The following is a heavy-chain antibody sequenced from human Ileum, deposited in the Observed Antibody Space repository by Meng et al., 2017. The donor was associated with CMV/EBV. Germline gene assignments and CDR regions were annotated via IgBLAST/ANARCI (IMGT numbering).Heavy chain of an antibody. Sequence: SETLSLTCIVSGYSISSGYYWGWIRQPPGKGLEWIGSIHHSGSTYYNPSLKSRVTMSVDTSKNQFSLKLTSVTAADTAMYYCARGIFCSGGSCYSSGRYFDCWGQGTLVTVSS. V-gene: IGHV4-38-2*02. CDR3: ARGIFCSGGSCYSSGRYFDC. CDR2: IHHSGST. J-gene: IGHJ4*02. D-gene: IGHD2-15*01. CDR1: GYSISSGYY.